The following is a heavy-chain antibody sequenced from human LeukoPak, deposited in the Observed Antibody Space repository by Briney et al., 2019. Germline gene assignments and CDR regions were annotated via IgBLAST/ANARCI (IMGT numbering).Heavy chain of an antibody. CDR1: GFTFSSYE. V-gene: IGHV3-48*03. CDR2: ISSSGSTI. CDR3: ARDLGYCTSTSCYSLYGMDV. J-gene: IGHJ6*04. D-gene: IGHD2-2*02. Sequence: GGSLRLSGAASGFTFSSYEMNWVRQAPGKGLEWVSYISSSGSTIHYADSVKGRFTISRDNAKNSLYLQMNSLRAEDTAVYYCARDLGYCTSTSCYSLYGMDVWGKGTTVTVSS.